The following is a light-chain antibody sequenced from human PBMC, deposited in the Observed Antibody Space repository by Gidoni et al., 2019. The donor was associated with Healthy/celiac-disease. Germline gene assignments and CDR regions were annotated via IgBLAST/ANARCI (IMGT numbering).Light chain of an antibody. CDR2: GAS. V-gene: IGKV3-20*01. CDR1: QSVSSSY. J-gene: IGKJ1*01. CDR3: QQYGSSPRGT. Sequence: EIVLTQSPGTLSLSPGERATLSCRASQSVSSSYVAWYQQKPGQAPRLLIYGASSRANGIPDRFSGSGSGTDFTITISRLEPEDFAVYYCQQYGSSPRGTFGQGTKVEIK.